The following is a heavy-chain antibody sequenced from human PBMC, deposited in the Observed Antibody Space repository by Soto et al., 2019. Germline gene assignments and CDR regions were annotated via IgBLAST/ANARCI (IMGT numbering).Heavy chain of an antibody. J-gene: IGHJ6*02. CDR1: GYSLTSYW. D-gene: IGHD2-15*01. V-gene: IGHV5-51*01. CDR3: ARRDIVVTDGMDV. CDR2: IYPGDSDT. Sequence: GESLKISCKGSGYSLTSYWIGWVRQMPGKGLEWMGIIYPGDSDTRYSPSFQGQVTISADKSISTAYLQWSSLKASDTAMYYCARRDIVVTDGMDVWGQGTTVTVS.